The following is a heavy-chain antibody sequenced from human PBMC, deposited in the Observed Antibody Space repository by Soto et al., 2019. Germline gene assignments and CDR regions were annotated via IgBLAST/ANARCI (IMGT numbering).Heavy chain of an antibody. D-gene: IGHD1-26*01. J-gene: IGHJ6*02. CDR2: ISGSGGST. V-gene: IGHV3-23*01. Sequence: PGGSLRLSCAASGFTFSSYGMSWVRQAPGKGLEWVSAISGSGGSTYYADSVKGRFTISRDNSKNTLYLQMNSLRAEDTAVYYCAKGDSGSSYYYGMDVWGQGTTVTVSS. CDR1: GFTFSSYG. CDR3: AKGDSGSSYYYGMDV.